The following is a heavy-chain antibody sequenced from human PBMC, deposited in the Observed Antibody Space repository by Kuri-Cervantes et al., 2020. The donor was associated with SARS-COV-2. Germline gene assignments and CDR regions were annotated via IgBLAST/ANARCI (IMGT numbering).Heavy chain of an antibody. V-gene: IGHV3-23*03. D-gene: IGHD3-22*01. J-gene: IGHJ4*02. CDR1: GFSFSNYA. CDR2: VYSSDART. Sequence: GGSLRLSCAASGFSFSNYAMSWVRQAPGRGLEWVAVVYSSDARTYYADSVKGRFTISRDNSKNTLYLQMNSLRAEDTAVYYCAKDQDYYDSSGQFDYWGQGTLVTVSS. CDR3: AKDQDYYDSSGQFDY.